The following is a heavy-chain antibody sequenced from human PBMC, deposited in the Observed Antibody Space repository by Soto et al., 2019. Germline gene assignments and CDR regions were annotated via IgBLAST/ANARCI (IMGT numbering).Heavy chain of an antibody. CDR1: GFTLSAYD. J-gene: IGHJ6*02. CDR2: LGAADDP. CDR3: ARAYSGRLPRRADYYYAMDV. V-gene: IGHV3-13*05. D-gene: IGHD2-15*01. Sequence: XGSLRLSCAAAGFTLSAYDMHWVRQAEGKGLEWVSALGAADDPYYLVSVKGRFTISRENAKNSLYLQMNNLRAGDTAVYYCARAYSGRLPRRADYYYAMDVWGHGTTVTVSS.